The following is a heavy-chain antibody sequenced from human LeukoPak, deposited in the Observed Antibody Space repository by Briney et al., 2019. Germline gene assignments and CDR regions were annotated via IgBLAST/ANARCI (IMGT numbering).Heavy chain of an antibody. Sequence: ASVKVSCKASGFAFTDYYVHWVRQAPGQGLEWMGCIKSNNGGTDYAQKFQGRVTMTRDTSINTAYVELSGLRSDDTALYYCASHRLNAWGQGTLDTVSS. CDR1: GFAFTDYY. V-gene: IGHV1-2*02. J-gene: IGHJ5*02. CDR3: ASHRLNA. D-gene: IGHD3-16*01. CDR2: IKSNNGGT.